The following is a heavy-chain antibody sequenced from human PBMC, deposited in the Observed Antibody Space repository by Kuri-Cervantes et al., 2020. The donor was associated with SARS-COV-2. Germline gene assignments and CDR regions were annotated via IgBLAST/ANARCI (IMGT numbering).Heavy chain of an antibody. D-gene: IGHD1-26*01. J-gene: IGHJ1*01. Sequence: GGSLRLSCAASGFTFSSYEMNWVRQAPGKGLEWVAVISYDGSNKYYADPVKGRFTISRDNSKNTLYLQMNSRRAEDTAVYYCARKPPPTKRGGYFQHWGQGTLVTVSS. CDR1: GFTFSSYE. CDR3: ARKPPPTKRGGYFQH. V-gene: IGHV3-30*07. CDR2: ISYDGSNK.